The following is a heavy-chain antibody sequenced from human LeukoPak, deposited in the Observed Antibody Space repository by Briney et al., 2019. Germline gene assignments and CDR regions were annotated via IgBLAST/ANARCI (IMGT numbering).Heavy chain of an antibody. CDR1: GGSTRTSTSY. CDR3: TRESSSSRYFMDV. V-gene: IGHV4-39*07. Sequence: SETLSLTCSVSGGSTRTSTSYWGWVRQPPGKGLEWIGSIHYSGSTYKNPSLKSRVTISMDTSGSQFSLKVTSLTAAGSAVYFCTRESSSSRYFMDVWGRGTTVTVSS. D-gene: IGHD6-6*01. J-gene: IGHJ6*03. CDR2: IHYSGST.